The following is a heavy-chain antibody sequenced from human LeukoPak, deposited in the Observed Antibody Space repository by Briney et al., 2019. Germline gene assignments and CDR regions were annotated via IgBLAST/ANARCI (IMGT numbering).Heavy chain of an antibody. D-gene: IGHD3-10*01. CDR2: IYSGGST. CDR3: ARGGYYGSGKYYFDY. V-gene: IGHV3-53*01. CDR1: GFTFNTYG. Sequence: GGSLRLSCAASGFTFNTYGMSWVRQAPGKGLEWVSVIYSGGSTYYADSVKGRFTISRDNSKNTLYLQMNSLRAEDTAVYYCARGGYYGSGKYYFDYWGQGTLVTVSS. J-gene: IGHJ4*02.